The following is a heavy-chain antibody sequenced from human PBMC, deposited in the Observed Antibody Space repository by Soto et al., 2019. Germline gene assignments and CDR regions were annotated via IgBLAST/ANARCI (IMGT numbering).Heavy chain of an antibody. J-gene: IGHJ6*02. V-gene: IGHV1-2*02. CDR2: INPNSGGT. D-gene: IGHD3-22*01. Sequence: ASVKVSCKASGYTFTGYYMHWVRQAPGQGLEWMGWINPNSGGTNYAQKFQGRVTMTRDTSISTAYMELSRLRSDDTAVYYCASSDSSGHYLYPQYYYYYGMDVWGQGTTVTVSS. CDR1: GYTFTGYY. CDR3: ASSDSSGHYLYPQYYYYYGMDV.